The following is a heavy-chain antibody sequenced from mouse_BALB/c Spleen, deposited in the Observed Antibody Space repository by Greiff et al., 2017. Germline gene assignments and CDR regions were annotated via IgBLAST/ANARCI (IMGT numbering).Heavy chain of an antibody. V-gene: IGHV5-17*02. CDR1: GFTFSSFG. CDR2: ISSGSSTI. D-gene: IGHD1-1*01. CDR3: ARSLLRSFDY. Sequence: DVQLVESGGGLVQPGGSRKLSCAASGFTFSSFGMHWVRQAPEKGLEWVAYISSGSSTIYYADTVKGRFTISRDNPKNTLFLQMTSLRSEDTAMYYCARSLLRSFDYWGQGTTLTVSS. J-gene: IGHJ2*01.